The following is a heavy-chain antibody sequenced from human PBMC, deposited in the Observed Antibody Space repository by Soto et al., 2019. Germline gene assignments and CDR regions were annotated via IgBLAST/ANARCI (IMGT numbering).Heavy chain of an antibody. V-gene: IGHV5-51*01. CDR2: IYPGDHET. CDR1: GYTFSNFW. D-gene: IGHD6-13*01. Sequence: GESLKMSCQCSGYTFSNFWIGWVLQLPGQGLEWMGIIYPGDHETRYSPSFLGKVTISAETSINTAYLQWSSLEASDSAFYFCARSPRSSPYFDFWGQGALVTVSS. J-gene: IGHJ4*02. CDR3: ARSPRSSPYFDF.